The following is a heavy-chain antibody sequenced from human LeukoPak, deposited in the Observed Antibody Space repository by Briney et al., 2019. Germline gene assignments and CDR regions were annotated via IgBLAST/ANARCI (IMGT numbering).Heavy chain of an antibody. CDR3: ARGPIIAVAGSSGFDY. J-gene: IGHJ4*02. D-gene: IGHD6-19*01. CDR2: INHSGST. V-gene: IGHV4-34*01. Sequence: SETLSLTCTVSGGSISSYYWSWIRQPPGKGLEWIGEINHSGSTNYNPSLKSRVTISVDTSKNQFSLKLSSMTAADTAVYYCARGPIIAVAGSSGFDYWGQGTLVTVSS. CDR1: GGSISSYY.